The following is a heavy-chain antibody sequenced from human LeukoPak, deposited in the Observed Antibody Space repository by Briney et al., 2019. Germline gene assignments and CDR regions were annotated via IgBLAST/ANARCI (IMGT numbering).Heavy chain of an antibody. Sequence: PGGSLRLSCAPSGFTFSIYAMSWVRQAPGKGREWVSAISDGGTRTYYAHSVKGRFTISRDTSKNTLFLQMNSLRADDTAVYYCAKDLEIGDGEVHFGYGGQGSLVTVSS. V-gene: IGHV3-23*01. CDR1: GFTFSIYA. J-gene: IGHJ4*02. CDR2: ISDGGTRT. D-gene: IGHD3-10*01. CDR3: AKDLEIGDGEVHFGY.